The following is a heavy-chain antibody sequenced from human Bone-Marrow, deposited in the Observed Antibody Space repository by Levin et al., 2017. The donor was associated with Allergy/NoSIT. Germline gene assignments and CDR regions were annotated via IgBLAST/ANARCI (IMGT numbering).Heavy chain of an antibody. D-gene: IGHD3-3*01. V-gene: IGHV5-51*01. J-gene: IGHJ5*02. CDR1: GYSFTSYW. CDR3: ARQGVDGPPLQIFGAWGTQKNPTNWFDP. Sequence: GESLKISCKGSGYSFTSYWIGWVRQMPGKGLEWMGIIYPGDSDTRYSPSFQGQVTISADKSISTAYLQWSSLKASDTAMYYCARQGVDGPPLQIFGAWGTQKNPTNWFDPWGQGTLVTVSS. CDR2: IYPGDSDT.